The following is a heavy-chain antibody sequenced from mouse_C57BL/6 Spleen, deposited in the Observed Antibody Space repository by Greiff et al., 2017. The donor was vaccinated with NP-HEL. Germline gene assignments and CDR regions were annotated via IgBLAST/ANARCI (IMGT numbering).Heavy chain of an antibody. Sequence: EVKLVESEGGLVQPGSSMKLSCTASGFTFSDYYMAWVRQVPEKGLEWVANINYDGSSTYYLDSLKSRFIISRDNAKNILYLQMSSLKSEDTATYYCARGKDYGYDHAMDYWGQGTSVTVSS. D-gene: IGHD2-2*01. CDR1: GFTFSDYY. CDR2: INYDGSST. CDR3: ARGKDYGYDHAMDY. V-gene: IGHV5-16*01. J-gene: IGHJ4*01.